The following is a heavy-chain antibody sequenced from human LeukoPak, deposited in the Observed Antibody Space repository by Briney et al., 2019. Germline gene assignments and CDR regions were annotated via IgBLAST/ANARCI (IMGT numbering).Heavy chain of an antibody. CDR1: GFTFNSYS. D-gene: IGHD2-8*01. CDR2: ISSSSSYI. J-gene: IGHJ5*02. Sequence: GGSLRLSCAASGFTFNSYSMNWVRQAPGKGLEWVSSISSSSSYIYYADSVKGRFTISRDNAKNSLYLQMNSLRAEDTAVYYCARDPPMVYAIGLNWFDPWGQGTLVTVSS. V-gene: IGHV3-21*01. CDR3: ARDPPMVYAIGLNWFDP.